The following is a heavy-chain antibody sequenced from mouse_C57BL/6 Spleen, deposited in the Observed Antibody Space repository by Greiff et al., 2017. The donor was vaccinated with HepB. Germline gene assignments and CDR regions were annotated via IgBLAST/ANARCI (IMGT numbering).Heavy chain of an antibody. CDR2: ISYDGSN. CDR3: ARDYYGPAY. J-gene: IGHJ3*01. V-gene: IGHV3-6*01. Sequence: EVQRVESGPGLVKPSQSLSLTCSVTGYSITSGYYWNWIRQFPGNKLEWMGYISYDGSNNYNPSLKNRISITRDTSKNQFFLKLNSVTTEDTATYYCARDYYGPAYWGQGTLVTVSA. CDR1: GYSITSGYY. D-gene: IGHD1-1*01.